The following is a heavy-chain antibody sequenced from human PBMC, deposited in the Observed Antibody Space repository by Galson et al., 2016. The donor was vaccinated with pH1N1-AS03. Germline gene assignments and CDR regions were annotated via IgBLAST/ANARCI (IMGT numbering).Heavy chain of an antibody. CDR1: GYSFPSYW. CDR2: IDPSDSYT. CDR3: ARLMFRGRQNSGNAFDI. Sequence: QSGAEVKKPGESLRISCQGSGYSFPSYWINWVRQMPGKGLEWMRRIDPSDSYTNYSPSFQGHVTFSTDKSISTAYLQWNSLKASDTAMYYCARLMFRGRQNSGNAFDIWGQGTMVTVSP. V-gene: IGHV5-10-1*01. D-gene: IGHD3-10*02. J-gene: IGHJ3*02.